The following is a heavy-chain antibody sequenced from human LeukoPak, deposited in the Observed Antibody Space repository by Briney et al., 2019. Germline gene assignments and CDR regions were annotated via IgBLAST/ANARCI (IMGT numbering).Heavy chain of an antibody. CDR1: GFTFSSYS. V-gene: IGHV3-21*01. CDR2: ISSSSSSI. D-gene: IGHD1-26*01. Sequence: PGGSLRLSCAASGFTFSSYSMNWVRLAPGKGLQWVSSISSSSSSIYYADSLKGRFTISRDNAKNSLYLQMNSLRAEDTAVYYCARGGPGGALNCWGQGTLVTVSS. J-gene: IGHJ4*02. CDR3: ARGGPGGALNC.